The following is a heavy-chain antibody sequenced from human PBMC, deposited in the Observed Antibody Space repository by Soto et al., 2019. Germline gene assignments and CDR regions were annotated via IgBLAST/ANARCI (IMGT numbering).Heavy chain of an antibody. CDR2: CYYTGTA. Sequence: PSETLSLTCPVSDGSISSSGYHWGWIRQPPGKGLEWIGNCYYTGTARYNPSLQSRATISVDTSKKEFSLRLTSVTAADTAVYYCARRTAVAGGWFDSWGQGILVTVSS. D-gene: IGHD6-19*01. CDR3: ARRTAVAGGWFDS. V-gene: IGHV4-39*01. J-gene: IGHJ5*01. CDR1: DGSISSSGYH.